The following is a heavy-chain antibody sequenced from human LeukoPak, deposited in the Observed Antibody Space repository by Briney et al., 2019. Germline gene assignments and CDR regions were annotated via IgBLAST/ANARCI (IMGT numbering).Heavy chain of an antibody. CDR1: GYSFTNYW. CDR3: ARHGGLLPAAGY. D-gene: IGHD6-13*01. J-gene: IGHJ4*02. Sequence: GESLKISLKGSGYSFTNYWIGLVRQMPGKGLEWMVIIYPGDSDARYSPSFQGQVTIPGDKSISTANLQWSSLQPCDTAMYYCARHGGLLPAAGYWGQGTLVSVSS. CDR2: IYPGDSDA. V-gene: IGHV5-51*01.